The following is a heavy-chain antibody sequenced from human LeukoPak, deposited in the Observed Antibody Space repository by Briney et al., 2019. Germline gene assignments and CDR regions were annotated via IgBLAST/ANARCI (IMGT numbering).Heavy chain of an antibody. V-gene: IGHV4-34*01. CDR3: ARLGVVPAAISWFDP. J-gene: IGHJ5*02. Sequence: PSETLSLTCAVYGGSFSGYYWSWIRQPPGKGLEWIGSMYYSGSTYYNPSLKSRVTISVDTSKNQFSLKLSSVTAADTAVYYCARLGVVPAAISWFDPWGQGTLVTVSS. CDR1: GGSFSGYY. CDR2: MYYSGST. D-gene: IGHD2-2*02.